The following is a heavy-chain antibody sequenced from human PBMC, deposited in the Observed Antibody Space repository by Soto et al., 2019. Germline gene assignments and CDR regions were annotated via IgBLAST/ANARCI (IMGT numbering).Heavy chain of an antibody. CDR2: IIPIFGTA. CDR1: GGTFSSYA. V-gene: IGHV1-69*13. J-gene: IGHJ6*02. D-gene: IGHD3-3*01. CDR3: AKDLYTIFGVDPNYYYYGMDV. Sequence: SVKVSCKASGGTFSSYAISWVRQAPGQGLEWMGGIIPIFGTANYAQKFQGRVTITADESTSTAYMELSSLRSEDTAVYYCAKDLYTIFGVDPNYYYYGMDVWGQGTTVTVSS.